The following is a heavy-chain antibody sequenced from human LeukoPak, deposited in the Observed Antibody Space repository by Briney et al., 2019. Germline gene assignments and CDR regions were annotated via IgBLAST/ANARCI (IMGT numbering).Heavy chain of an antibody. J-gene: IGHJ4*02. Sequence: GGPLRLPCAASGFTVSSNYMSWVRQAPGKGLEWVSVIYSGGSTYYADSVKGRFTISRDNSKNTLYLQMNSLRAEDTAVYYCARERKSGRRIFDYWGQGTLVTVSS. V-gene: IGHV3-53*01. CDR1: GFTVSSNY. CDR2: IYSGGST. D-gene: IGHD3-3*01. CDR3: ARERKSGRRIFDY.